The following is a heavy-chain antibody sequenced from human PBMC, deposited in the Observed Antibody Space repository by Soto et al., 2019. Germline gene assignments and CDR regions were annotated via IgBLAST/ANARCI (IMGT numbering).Heavy chain of an antibody. Sequence: QVQLQQWGAGLLKPSETLSLTCAVYGGSFRGYYWSWIRQPPGKGLEWIGEINHRGSSKNNPSLKSRVVIAVDTSKNSFSLNLNSVTAADTAVYYCARGDPSVGLVYWGQGTLVTVSS. D-gene: IGHD6-6*01. V-gene: IGHV4-34*01. CDR2: INHRGSS. J-gene: IGHJ4*02. CDR3: ARGDPSVGLVY. CDR1: GGSFRGYY.